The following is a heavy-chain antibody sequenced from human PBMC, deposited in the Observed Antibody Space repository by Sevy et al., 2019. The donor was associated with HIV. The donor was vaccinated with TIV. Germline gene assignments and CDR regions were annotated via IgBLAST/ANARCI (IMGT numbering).Heavy chain of an antibody. J-gene: IGHJ6*03. V-gene: IGHV4-59*01. Sequence: SDTLSLTCTVSGGSISSYYWSWIRQPPGKGLEWIGYIYYSGSTNYNPSLKSRVTISVDTSKNQFSLKLSSVTAADTAVYYCAREGDDYGATYYMDVWGKGTTVTVSS. CDR3: AREGDDYGATYYMDV. CDR2: IYYSGST. D-gene: IGHD4-17*01. CDR1: GGSISSYY.